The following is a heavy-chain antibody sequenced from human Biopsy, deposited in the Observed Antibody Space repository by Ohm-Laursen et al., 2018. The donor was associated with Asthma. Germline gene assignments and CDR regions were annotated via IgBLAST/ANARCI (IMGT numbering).Heavy chain of an antibody. CDR3: ARDFVDSAMDYFDY. CDR2: ISYSGST. J-gene: IGHJ4*02. D-gene: IGHD5-18*01. V-gene: IGHV4-61*01. CDR1: GGSVSSGSHY. Sequence: SDTLSLTCTVSGGSVSSGSHYWSWIRQPPGKGLEWIGYISYSGSTNYNPSLKSRVTISVDTSKNQFSLKLSSVTAADTAAYYCARDFVDSAMDYFDYWGQGTQVTVSS.